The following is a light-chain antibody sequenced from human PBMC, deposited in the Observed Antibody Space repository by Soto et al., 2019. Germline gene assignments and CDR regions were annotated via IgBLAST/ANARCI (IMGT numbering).Light chain of an antibody. CDR3: CSYAGSYSYV. CDR2: DVS. J-gene: IGLJ1*01. V-gene: IGLV2-11*01. Sequence: QSVLTQPRSVSGSPGQSVTISCTGTSSDVGGYNYVSWYQQHPGKAPKLMIYDVSKRPSGVPDRFSGSKSGNTASLTISGIQAEDAANYYYCSYAGSYSYVFGPGTKLTVL. CDR1: SSDVGGYNY.